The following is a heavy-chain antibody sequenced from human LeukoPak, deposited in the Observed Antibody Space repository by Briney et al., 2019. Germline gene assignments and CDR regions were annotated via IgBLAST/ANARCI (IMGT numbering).Heavy chain of an antibody. J-gene: IGHJ4*02. D-gene: IGHD5-12*01. CDR3: AREQGGYSGSADY. CDR1: GYTFSVYY. CDR2: INPYTGAT. Sequence: ASVKVSCKASGYTFSVYYIYWMRQARGQGLEWMGWINPYTGATNYAQKFQGRVTMTTDTSTTTAYMELRSLRSDDTAVYYCAREQGGYSGSADYWGQGTLVTVSS. V-gene: IGHV1-18*04.